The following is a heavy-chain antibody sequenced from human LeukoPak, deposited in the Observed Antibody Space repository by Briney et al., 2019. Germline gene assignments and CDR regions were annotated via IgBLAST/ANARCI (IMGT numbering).Heavy chain of an antibody. V-gene: IGHV4-59*12. D-gene: IGHD1-26*01. Sequence: PSETLSLTCTVSGGSISSYYWIWLRQPPGKGLEGIVYIYYSGTTNYNPSLKRRLTISVDKSKNPFSLKLSSVTAAETAVYYCASGRLSGSLRYYFDYWGQGTLVTVSS. CDR2: IYYSGTT. CDR1: GGSISSYY. J-gene: IGHJ4*02. CDR3: ASGRLSGSLRYYFDY.